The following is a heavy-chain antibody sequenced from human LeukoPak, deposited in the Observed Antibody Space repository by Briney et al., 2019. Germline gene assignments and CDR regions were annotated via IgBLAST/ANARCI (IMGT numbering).Heavy chain of an antibody. V-gene: IGHV1-18*01. Sequence: ASVKVSCMASGYTFTSYGISWVRQAPGQGLEWMGWISAYNGNTNYAQKLQGRVTMTTDTSTSTAYMELRSLRSDDTAVYYCARMGETATPDLLDYWGQGTLVTVSS. CDR1: GYTFTSYG. CDR2: ISAYNGNT. D-gene: IGHD1-26*01. CDR3: ARMGETATPDLLDY. J-gene: IGHJ4*02.